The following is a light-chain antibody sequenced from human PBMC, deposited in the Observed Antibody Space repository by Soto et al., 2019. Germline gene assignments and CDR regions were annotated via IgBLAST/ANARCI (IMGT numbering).Light chain of an antibody. CDR3: QHSYSTPYP. V-gene: IGKV1-39*01. CDR1: QSITSY. J-gene: IGKJ2*01. CDR2: AAS. Sequence: DIQMTQSPSSLSASVGDRVTITCRATQSITSYLNWYQQKPGKAPKLLIYAASSLQSGVPSSFRRSGSGTHLPLTISSRQPGDFATYYCQHSYSTPYPFGQGTKLEIK.